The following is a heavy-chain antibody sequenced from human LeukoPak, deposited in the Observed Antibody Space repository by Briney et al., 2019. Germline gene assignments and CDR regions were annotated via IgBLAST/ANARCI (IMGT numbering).Heavy chain of an antibody. CDR2: ISAYNGNT. CDR3: ARHSHDFWSGQNWFDP. J-gene: IGHJ5*02. CDR1: GYTFSSYG. Sequence: ASVKFSCKASGYTFSSYGISWVRQAPGQGLEWMGWISAYNGNTNYAQKFQGRVTMTTDTSTSTTYMEVRSLRSDDTAVYYCARHSHDFWSGQNWFDPWGQGTLVTVSS. V-gene: IGHV1-18*01. D-gene: IGHD3-3*01.